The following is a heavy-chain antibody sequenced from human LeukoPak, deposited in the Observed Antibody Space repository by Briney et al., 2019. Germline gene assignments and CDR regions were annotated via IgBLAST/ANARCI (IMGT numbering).Heavy chain of an antibody. CDR3: ATVLRGLYYYYGMDV. J-gene: IGHJ6*02. D-gene: IGHD3-10*01. CDR2: IYHSGST. Sequence: SGTLSLTCAVSGGSISSSNWWSWVRQPPGKGLEWIGEIYHSGSTNYNPSLKSRVTISVYKSKNQFSLKLSSVTAADTAVYYCATVLRGLYYYYGMDVWGQGTTVTVSS. CDR1: GGSISSSNW. V-gene: IGHV4-4*02.